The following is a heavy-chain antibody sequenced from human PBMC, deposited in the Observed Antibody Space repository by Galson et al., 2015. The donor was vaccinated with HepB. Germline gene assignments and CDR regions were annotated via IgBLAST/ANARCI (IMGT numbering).Heavy chain of an antibody. Sequence: SVKVSCKASGSTFTTYVISWVRQAPGQGLEWMGWITAYNGNTNYAQNFQGRVTLTTDTSTSTAYMELRSLRSDDTAVYYCVRDGYCSSTSCHVLSPRGNYWGQGTLVTVSS. CDR2: ITAYNGNT. J-gene: IGHJ4*02. CDR1: GSTFTTYV. D-gene: IGHD2-2*01. V-gene: IGHV1-18*01. CDR3: VRDGYCSSTSCHVLSPRGNY.